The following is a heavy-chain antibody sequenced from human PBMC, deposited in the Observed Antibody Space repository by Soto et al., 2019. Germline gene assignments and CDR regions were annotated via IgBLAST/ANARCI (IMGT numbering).Heavy chain of an antibody. J-gene: IGHJ6*02. CDR3: VQTRCGGDCLQSYSSHSYYGLDV. CDR1: GLSLSTIGEG. D-gene: IGHD2-21*02. Sequence: QITLKESGTPLVKPTQTLTLTCTFSGLSLSTIGEGVGWIRQPPGKALEWLALVYWDDDKRYSPSLKSRLTITKDTSVNQVVLTMTNMGPVDTATYYCVQTRCGGDCLQSYSSHSYYGLDVWGQGTTVTVSS. CDR2: VYWDDDK. V-gene: IGHV2-5*02.